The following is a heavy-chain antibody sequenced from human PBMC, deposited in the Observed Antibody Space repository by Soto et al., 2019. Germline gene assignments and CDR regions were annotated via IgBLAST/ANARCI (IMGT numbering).Heavy chain of an antibody. D-gene: IGHD3-9*01. CDR3: ARLAPPYYDILTGYSHYYYYGMDV. J-gene: IGHJ6*02. CDR2: IYPGDSDT. Sequence: GESLKISCKGPGYSFTSYWIGWVRQMPGKGLEWMGIIYPGDSDTRYSPSFQGQVTISADKSISTAYLQWSSLKASDTAMYYCARLAPPYYDILTGYSHYYYYGMDVWGQGTTVTVSS. CDR1: GYSFTSYW. V-gene: IGHV5-51*01.